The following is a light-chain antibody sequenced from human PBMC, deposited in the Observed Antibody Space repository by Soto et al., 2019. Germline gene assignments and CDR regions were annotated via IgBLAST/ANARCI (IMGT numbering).Light chain of an antibody. CDR1: QAISNY. J-gene: IGKJ4*01. CDR2: AAS. V-gene: IGKV1-27*01. Sequence: DIQMTQSPSSLSASVGDRVTITCRASQAISNYLAWYQQKPGKVPTLLISAASTLQSGVPSRFSGSGSGTHFTLTISSLQPEYVATYYCQKFNAVPTFGGGTKVEI. CDR3: QKFNAVPT.